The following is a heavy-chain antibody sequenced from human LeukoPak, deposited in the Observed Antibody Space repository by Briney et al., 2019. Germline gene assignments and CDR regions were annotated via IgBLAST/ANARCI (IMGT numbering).Heavy chain of an antibody. V-gene: IGHV3-23*01. CDR1: GFTVSSNY. CDR2: ITASGGST. J-gene: IGHJ4*02. D-gene: IGHD1-1*01. Sequence: GGSLRLSCAASGFTVSSNYMSWVRQAPGKGLEWVSSITASGGSTYCADSVKGRFTISRDSSKNTLYLQMSSLRAEDTAVYYCARDYPTSGIVTIFDYWGQGTLVTVSS. CDR3: ARDYPTSGIVTIFDY.